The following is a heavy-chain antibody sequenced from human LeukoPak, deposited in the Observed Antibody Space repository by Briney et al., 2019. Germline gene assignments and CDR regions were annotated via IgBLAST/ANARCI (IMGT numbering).Heavy chain of an antibody. CDR2: IWYDGSNK. CDR1: GFTFSSYG. Sequence: PGGSLRLSCAASGFTFSSYGMHWVRQAPGKGLEWVAVIWYDGSNKYYADSVKGRFTIYRDNSKNTLYLQMNSLRAEDTAVYYCAREVLRITMVRGVIINPNWFDPWGQGTLVTVSS. CDR3: AREVLRITMVRGVIINPNWFDP. D-gene: IGHD3-10*01. V-gene: IGHV3-33*01. J-gene: IGHJ5*02.